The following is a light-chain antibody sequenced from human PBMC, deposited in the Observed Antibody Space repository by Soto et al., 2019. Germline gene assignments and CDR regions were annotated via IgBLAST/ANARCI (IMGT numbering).Light chain of an antibody. CDR3: QQYNNWPPT. J-gene: IGKJ1*01. CDR2: GAS. V-gene: IGKV3-15*01. Sequence: ERVMTQSPVTLSVSPGESANLSCRGSQSVGNNLAWYQQKPGQAPRLLIYGASTRATGIPARFSGSGSGTEFTLTINSLESEDFAVYCCQQYNNWPPTFAQGTKVEIK. CDR1: QSVGNN.